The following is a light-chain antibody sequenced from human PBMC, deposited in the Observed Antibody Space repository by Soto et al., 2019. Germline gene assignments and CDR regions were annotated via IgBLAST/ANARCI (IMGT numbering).Light chain of an antibody. V-gene: IGKV3D-15*01. CDR3: QQSYSTLALT. Sequence: EIVMTQSPATLSVCPGERATLSCRASQSVNIHLAWYQQKPGQAPRLLIYGASARATGIPAKFSGSGSGTDFTLTISSLQPEDFATYYCQQSYSTLALTFGGGTKVDIK. CDR1: QSVNIH. CDR2: GAS. J-gene: IGKJ4*01.